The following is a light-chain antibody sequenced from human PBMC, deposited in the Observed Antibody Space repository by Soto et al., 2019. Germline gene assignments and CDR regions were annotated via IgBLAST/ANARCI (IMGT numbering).Light chain of an antibody. V-gene: IGKV3-20*01. Sequence: ESVLTQSPGPLSLSPGERATLSCRARQSVSRSYLAWYQQKPGQAPRLLIYGASSRAPGIPDRFSGSGSGTDFTLTISRLEPEDSALDSCQQYGSSPWTFGQGTKVEIK. CDR3: QQYGSSPWT. CDR2: GAS. J-gene: IGKJ1*01. CDR1: QSVSRSY.